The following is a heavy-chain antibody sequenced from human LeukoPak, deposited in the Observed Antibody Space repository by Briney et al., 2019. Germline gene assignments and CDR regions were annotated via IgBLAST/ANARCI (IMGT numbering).Heavy chain of an antibody. V-gene: IGHV3-23*01. CDR1: GFTFSSYV. Sequence: GGSLRLSCAASGFTFSSYVMSWVRQAPGKGLEWVSAISGSGGSTYYADSVKGRFTISRDNSKNTLYLQMNSLRAEDTAVYYCAKGGYCSSTSCYLGYWGQGTLVTVSS. CDR2: ISGSGGST. D-gene: IGHD2-2*03. J-gene: IGHJ4*02. CDR3: AKGGYCSSTSCYLGY.